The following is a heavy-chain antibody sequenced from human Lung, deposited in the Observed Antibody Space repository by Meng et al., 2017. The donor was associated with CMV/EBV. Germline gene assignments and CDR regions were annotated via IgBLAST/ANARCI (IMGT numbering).Heavy chain of an antibody. V-gene: IGHV1-46*01. J-gene: IGHJ4*02. CDR2: INPSGGST. CDR1: GYTFTSYY. D-gene: IGHD3-22*01. CDR3: ARLGYYDSSPLGDYFDY. Sequence: ASXXVSXKASGYTFTSYYMHWVRQAPGQGLEWMGIINPSGGSTSYAQKLQGRVTMTRDTSTSTVYMELSSLRSEDTAVYYCARLGYYDSSPLGDYFDYWGQGPLVTVSS.